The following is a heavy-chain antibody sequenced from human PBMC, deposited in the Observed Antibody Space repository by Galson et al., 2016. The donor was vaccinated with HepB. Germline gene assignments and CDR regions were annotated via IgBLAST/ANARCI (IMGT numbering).Heavy chain of an antibody. Sequence: SLRLSCAASGFAFSNYAMTWVRQIPGRRLEWVAGTSSSANSIYYADSVKGRFTISRDNSINPLFLYMNSLRAEDTGVYFCARKKLAIATDSTPALESWGQGTLVTGSS. D-gene: IGHD2-15*01. CDR2: TSSSANSI. CDR1: GFAFSNYA. V-gene: IGHV3-23*01. CDR3: ARKKLAIATDSTPALES. J-gene: IGHJ4*02.